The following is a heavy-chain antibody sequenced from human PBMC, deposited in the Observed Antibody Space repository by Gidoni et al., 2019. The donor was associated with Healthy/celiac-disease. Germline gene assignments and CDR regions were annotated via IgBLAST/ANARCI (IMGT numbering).Heavy chain of an antibody. Sequence: QVQLVQSGAEVKKPGASVKVSCKASGYTFTGYGISWVRQAPGQGLEWMGWISAYNGNTNYAQKLQGRVTMTTDTSTSTAYMELRSLRSDDTAVYYCARAPDYGDYGAVNWFDPWGQGTLVTVSS. D-gene: IGHD4-17*01. CDR3: ARAPDYGDYGAVNWFDP. J-gene: IGHJ5*02. V-gene: IGHV1-18*01. CDR1: GYTFTGYG. CDR2: ISAYNGNT.